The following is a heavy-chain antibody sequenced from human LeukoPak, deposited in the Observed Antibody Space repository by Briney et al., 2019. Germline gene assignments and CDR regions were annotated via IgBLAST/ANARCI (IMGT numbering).Heavy chain of an antibody. Sequence: SETLSLTCTVSGGSIGSTNYYWGWIRQPPGKGLEWIANIYYSGSTYYNPSLKSRVTISVDTSKNQFSLRLNSVTAADTAMYYCAKSGGYGLIDYWGQGTLVTVSS. J-gene: IGHJ4*02. D-gene: IGHD1-26*01. V-gene: IGHV4-39*01. CDR3: AKSGGYGLIDY. CDR1: GGSIGSTNYY. CDR2: IYYSGST.